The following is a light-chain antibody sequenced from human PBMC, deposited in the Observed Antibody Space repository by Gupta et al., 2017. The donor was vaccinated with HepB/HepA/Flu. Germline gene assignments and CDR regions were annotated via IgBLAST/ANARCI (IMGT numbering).Light chain of an antibody. CDR1: QSVLNTYNNKNY. Sequence: DIVMTQSLDSLAVSLGERAPINCKSSQSVLNTYNNKNYLTWYQQKPGHPPKVLIYLASTRESGVPDRVSGSGSGTDFTLTISNLQAEDVAVYYCQQYYSLPRTFGQGTKVEIK. J-gene: IGKJ1*01. V-gene: IGKV4-1*01. CDR3: QQYYSLPRT. CDR2: LAS.